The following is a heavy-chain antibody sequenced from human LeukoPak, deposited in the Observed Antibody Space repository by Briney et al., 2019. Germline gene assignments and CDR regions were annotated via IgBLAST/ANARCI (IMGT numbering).Heavy chain of an antibody. CDR2: IYYSGST. J-gene: IGHJ4*02. CDR3: ARARVTYYYDSSGYYEGGYFDY. D-gene: IGHD3-22*01. Sequence: PSETLSLTCTVSGGSISSSSYYWGWIRQPPGKGLEWIGSIYYSGSTYYNPSLKSRVTISVDTSKNQFSLKLSSVTAADTAVYYCARARVTYYYDSSGYYEGGYFDYWGQGTLVTVSS. CDR1: GGSISSSSYY. V-gene: IGHV4-39*01.